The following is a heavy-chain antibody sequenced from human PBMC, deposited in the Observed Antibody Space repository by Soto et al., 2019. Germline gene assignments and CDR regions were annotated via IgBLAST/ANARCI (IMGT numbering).Heavy chain of an antibody. CDR1: GYSISSGYY. CDR3: ARDWGEEYYYGMDV. J-gene: IGHJ6*02. Sequence: SETPSLTRAVSGYSISSGYYWGWIRQPPGKGLEWIGSIYHSGSTYYNPSLKSRVTISVDTSKNQFSLKLSSVTAADTAVYYCARDWGEEYYYGMDVWGQGTTVTVYS. CDR2: IYHSGST. D-gene: IGHD6-6*01. V-gene: IGHV4-38-2*02.